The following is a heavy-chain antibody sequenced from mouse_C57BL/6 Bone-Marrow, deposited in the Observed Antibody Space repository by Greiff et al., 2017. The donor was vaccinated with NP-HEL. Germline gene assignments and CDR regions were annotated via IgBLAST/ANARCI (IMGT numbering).Heavy chain of an antibody. CDR2: INPNNGGT. CDR3: ARDWATVVAYYWYFDV. V-gene: IGHV1-26*01. J-gene: IGHJ1*03. D-gene: IGHD1-1*01. Sequence: EVQLQQSGPELVKPGASVKISCKASGYTFTDYYMNWVKQSHGKSLEWIGDINPNNGGTSYNQKFKGKATLTVDKSSSTAYMELRSLTSEDSAVYYCARDWATVVAYYWYFDVWGTGTTVTVSS. CDR1: GYTFTDYY.